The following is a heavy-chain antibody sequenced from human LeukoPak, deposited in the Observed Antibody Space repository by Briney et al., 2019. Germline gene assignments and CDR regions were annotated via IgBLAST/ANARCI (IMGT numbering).Heavy chain of an antibody. CDR2: ISTNGGST. J-gene: IGHJ6*03. CDR1: GFTFSSYT. Sequence: PGGSLRLSCAASGFTFSSYTMHWVRQAPGKGLEYVSAISTNGGSTYYANCVKGRFTISRDNSKNTLYLQMGSLRAEDMAVYYCARDRVGYCSGGSCDYFYYMDVWGKGTTVTVSS. CDR3: ARDRVGYCSGGSCDYFYYMDV. D-gene: IGHD2-15*01. V-gene: IGHV3-64*01.